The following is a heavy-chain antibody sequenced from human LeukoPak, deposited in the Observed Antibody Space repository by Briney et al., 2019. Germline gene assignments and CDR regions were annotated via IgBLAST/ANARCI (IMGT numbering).Heavy chain of an antibody. Sequence: SETLSLTCTVSGVSISSSNSYWGGIRQPPGKGLEWIGSIYYSGNTYYNASLKSRVTISVDTSKNQFSLKLSSVTAADTAVYYCARADYGGTLYYFDYWGQGTLVTVSS. CDR1: GVSISSSNSY. D-gene: IGHD4-23*01. CDR2: IYYSGNT. CDR3: ARADYGGTLYYFDY. J-gene: IGHJ4*02. V-gene: IGHV4-39*07.